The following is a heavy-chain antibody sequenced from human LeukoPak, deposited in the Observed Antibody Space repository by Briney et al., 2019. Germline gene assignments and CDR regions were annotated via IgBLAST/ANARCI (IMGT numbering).Heavy chain of an antibody. D-gene: IGHD3-16*02. Sequence: ASVKVSCKASGYTFTSYAMHRVRQAPGQRLEWMGWINAGNGNTKYSQEFQGRVTITRDTSASTAYMELSSLRSEDTAVYYCARGTYDYDYVWGSYRSPLDYWGQGTLVTVSS. CDR2: INAGNGNT. CDR3: ARGTYDYDYVWGSYRSPLDY. V-gene: IGHV1-3*03. J-gene: IGHJ4*02. CDR1: GYTFTSYA.